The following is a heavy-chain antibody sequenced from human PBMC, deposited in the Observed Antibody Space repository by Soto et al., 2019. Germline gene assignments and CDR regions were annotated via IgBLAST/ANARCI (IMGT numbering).Heavy chain of an antibody. CDR1: GFTFSNYG. CDR2: IWYDGSNE. CDR3: ASDGALESSGWYHGGGDYFDY. D-gene: IGHD6-19*01. V-gene: IGHV3-33*01. Sequence: QVQLVESGGGVVQPGRSLRLSCAASGFTFSNYGIHLVRQAPGKWLEWVAVIWYDGSNEYYSDSVKGRFTISIDNSRNTLYLQMNSLRAEDTAAYYCASDGALESSGWYHGGGDYFDYWGQGTLVTVSS. J-gene: IGHJ4*02.